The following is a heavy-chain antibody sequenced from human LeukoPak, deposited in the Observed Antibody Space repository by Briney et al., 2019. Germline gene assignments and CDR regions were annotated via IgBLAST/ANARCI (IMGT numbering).Heavy chain of an antibody. Sequence: KPSETLSLTCSVSGGSISSSSYYWGWIRQTPKKGLEWIVSIYYSGTTSYNPSLKSRTTISRDGSKKQLSLKVRSVTAADTGVYYCARHVVDAYGDFNYFDSWGQGTLVTGSS. CDR3: ARHVVDAYGDFNYFDS. V-gene: IGHV4-39*01. CDR1: GGSISSSSYY. CDR2: IYYSGTT. D-gene: IGHD4-17*01. J-gene: IGHJ4*02.